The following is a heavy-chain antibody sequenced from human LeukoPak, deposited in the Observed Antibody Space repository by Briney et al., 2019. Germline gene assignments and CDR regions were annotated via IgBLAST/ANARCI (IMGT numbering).Heavy chain of an antibody. D-gene: IGHD3-22*01. J-gene: IGHJ3*02. Sequence: GSSVKVSRKASGGTFSSYAISWVRQAPGQGLEWMGRIIPIFGTANYAQKFQGRVTITTDESTSTAYMELSSLRSEDTAVYYCARDTSLYYYDSSAKNAFDIWGQGTMVTVSS. CDR2: IIPIFGTA. CDR1: GGTFSSYA. V-gene: IGHV1-69*05. CDR3: ARDTSLYYYDSSAKNAFDI.